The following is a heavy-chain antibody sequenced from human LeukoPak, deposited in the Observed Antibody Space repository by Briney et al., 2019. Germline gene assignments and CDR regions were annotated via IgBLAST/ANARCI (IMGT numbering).Heavy chain of an antibody. V-gene: IGHV1-69*05. CDR2: IIPIFGTA. J-gene: IGHJ2*01. Sequence: SVKVSCKASGGTFSSYAISWVRQAPGQGLEWMGGIIPIFGTANYAQKFQGRVTITTDESTSTAYMGLSSLRSEDTAVYYCAIQASGSTKRWYFDLWGRGTLVTVSS. CDR3: AIQASGSTKRWYFDL. D-gene: IGHD3-10*01. CDR1: GGTFSSYA.